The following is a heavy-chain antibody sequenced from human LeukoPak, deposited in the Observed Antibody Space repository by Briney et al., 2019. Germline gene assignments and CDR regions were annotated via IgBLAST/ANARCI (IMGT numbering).Heavy chain of an antibody. Sequence: PSETLSLTCAVSGGSFRGYYCSWIRQPPGQGPEWVGDINHSGSGNYNPSLKRRFSMPVDTSNSHFSLTLSFVTAADTAIYYCARVAQYLVGAASTAFFEYWGQGTLVTVSS. V-gene: IGHV4-34*01. CDR1: GGSFRGYY. J-gene: IGHJ4*02. CDR2: INHSGSG. CDR3: ARVAQYLVGAASTAFFEY. D-gene: IGHD2-15*01.